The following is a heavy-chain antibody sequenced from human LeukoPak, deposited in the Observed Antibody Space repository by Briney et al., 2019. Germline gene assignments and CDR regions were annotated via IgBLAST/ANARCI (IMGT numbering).Heavy chain of an antibody. CDR3: ARARRMVRGVIITVPLLDY. J-gene: IGHJ4*02. V-gene: IGHV3-7*04. CDR1: GFTFSSYW. Sequence: PGGSLRLSCAASGFTFSSYWMSWVRQAPGKGLEWVANIKQDGSEKYYVDSVKGRFTISRDNAKNSLYLQMNSLRAEDTAVYYCARARRMVRGVIITVPLLDYWGQGTLVTVSS. CDR2: IKQDGSEK. D-gene: IGHD3-10*01.